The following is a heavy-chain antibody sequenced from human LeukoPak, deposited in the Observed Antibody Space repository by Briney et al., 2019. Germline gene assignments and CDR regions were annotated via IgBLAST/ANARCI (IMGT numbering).Heavy chain of an antibody. CDR1: GDSVSSNSAA. V-gene: IGHV6-1*01. D-gene: IGHD3-16*01. J-gene: IGHJ3*02. CDR3: ARDSSDLGGAFDI. CDR2: TYYRSKWYN. Sequence: SQTLSLTCALSGDSVSSNSAAWNWLRQSPSRGLEWLRRTYYRSKWYNDYAVSVKSRITINPDTSKNQFSLQLNSVSPEDTAVYYCARDSSDLGGAFDIWGQGTMVTVSS.